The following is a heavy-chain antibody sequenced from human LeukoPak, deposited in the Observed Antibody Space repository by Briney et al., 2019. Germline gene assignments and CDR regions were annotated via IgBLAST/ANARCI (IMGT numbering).Heavy chain of an antibody. D-gene: IGHD3-9*01. CDR2: ISSSSSYI. Sequence: GGSLRLSCAASGFTFSSYWMSWVRQAPGKGLEWVSSISSSSSYIYYADSVKGRFTISRDNAKNSLYLQMNSLRAEDTAVYYCAREQVDILTTSDAFDIWGQGTMVTVSS. CDR3: AREQVDILTTSDAFDI. CDR1: GFTFSSYW. V-gene: IGHV3-21*01. J-gene: IGHJ3*02.